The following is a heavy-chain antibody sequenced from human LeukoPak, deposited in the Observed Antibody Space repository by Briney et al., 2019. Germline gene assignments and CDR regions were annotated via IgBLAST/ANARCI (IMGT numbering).Heavy chain of an antibody. CDR1: GYTFTSYD. Sequence: ASVKVSCKASGYTFTSYDINWVRQATGQGLEWMGWMNPNSGNTGYAQKFQGRVTMTRNTSISTAYMELSSLRSEDTAVYYCARVTFGGVVVDFDYWGQGTLVPVSS. J-gene: IGHJ4*02. D-gene: IGHD3-16*02. V-gene: IGHV1-8*01. CDR2: MNPNSGNT. CDR3: ARVTFGGVVVDFDY.